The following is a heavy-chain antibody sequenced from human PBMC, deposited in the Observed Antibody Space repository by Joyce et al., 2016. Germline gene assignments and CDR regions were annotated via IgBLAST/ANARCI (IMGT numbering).Heavy chain of an antibody. D-gene: IGHD5-18*01. V-gene: IGHV3-30*18. CDR1: GFTVRAYG. Sequence: QVRLVESGGGVVQPGRSLRLSCAASGFTVRAYGMHWVRQAPGKGLEWVAVISYDGTDKYYADALKGRFTISRYNSKNTLYLQMDSLRAEDTAVYHCAKDHREYNRGFYWYFDLWGRGTLVSVSS. CDR3: AKDHREYNRGFYWYFDL. J-gene: IGHJ2*01. CDR2: ISYDGTDK.